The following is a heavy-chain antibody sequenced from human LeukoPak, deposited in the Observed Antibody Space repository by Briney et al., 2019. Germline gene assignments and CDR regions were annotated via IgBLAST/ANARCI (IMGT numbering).Heavy chain of an antibody. J-gene: IGHJ5*02. D-gene: IGHD3-10*01. V-gene: IGHV4-34*01. Sequence: SETLSLTCAVYGGSFSGYYWSWVRQPPGKGLEWIGEISHSWSTNYNPSLKSRVTISVDKSKNQFSLKLSTVTAADTAVYYCASESLGAYGSGSYLGDNWFDPWGQGTLVTVSS. CDR2: ISHSWST. CDR3: ASESLGAYGSGSYLGDNWFDP. CDR1: GGSFSGYY.